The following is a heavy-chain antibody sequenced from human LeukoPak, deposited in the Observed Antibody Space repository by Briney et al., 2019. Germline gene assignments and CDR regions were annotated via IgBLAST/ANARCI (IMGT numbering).Heavy chain of an antibody. Sequence: GRSLRLSCAASGFIFRNCAIHWVRQAPGKGLEWVAITSHDGSFKSYGDSVKGRFTITLSTDNSKNTLYLQMNSLRAEDTALYYCAREFLGFHPWGQGTLVTVSS. CDR3: AREFLGFHP. CDR1: GFIFRNCA. CDR2: TSHDGSFK. D-gene: IGHD2/OR15-2a*01. V-gene: IGHV3-30*14. J-gene: IGHJ5*02.